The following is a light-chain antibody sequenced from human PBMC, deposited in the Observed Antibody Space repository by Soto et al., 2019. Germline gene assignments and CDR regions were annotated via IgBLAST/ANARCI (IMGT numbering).Light chain of an antibody. CDR1: QSISSW. CDR3: QHYNSYLWT. V-gene: IGKV1-5*01. CDR2: DAS. Sequence: DIQMTQSPSTLSASVGDRVTITCRASQSISSWLAWYQQKPGKAPKLLIYDASSLESGVPSRFSGSGSWTEFTLNISSLQPDAVATYYCQHYNSYLWTLGKGTKVDIK. J-gene: IGKJ1*01.